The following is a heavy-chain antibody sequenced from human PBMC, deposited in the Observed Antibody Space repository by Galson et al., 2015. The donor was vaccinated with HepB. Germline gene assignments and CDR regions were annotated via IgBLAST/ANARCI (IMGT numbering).Heavy chain of an antibody. D-gene: IGHD1-1*01. CDR3: ARAAGSRSAWLDP. CDR2: INHSGGT. J-gene: IGHJ5*02. V-gene: IGHV4-34*01. Sequence: LTCAVYGGPFSASYWSWIRQPPGKGLEWIGEINHSGGTNYNPSLKSRVSISMDTSKNQISLKLTSVTAADTAVYYCARAAGSRSAWLDPWGQGTLVTVSS. CDR1: GGPFSASY.